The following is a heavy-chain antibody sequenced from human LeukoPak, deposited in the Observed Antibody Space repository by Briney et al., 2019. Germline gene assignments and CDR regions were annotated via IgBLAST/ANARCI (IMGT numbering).Heavy chain of an antibody. CDR1: GFTFSSCW. J-gene: IGHJ4*02. CDR2: INSDGSKT. Sequence: PGGSLRLSCAASGFTFSSCWMYWVRQAPGKGLVWVSRINSDGSKTRYADSVKGRFTISRDNAKNTLHLQMNSLRAEDTAVYYCARRIESYDFWSAYYTPDYWGQGTLVTVSS. D-gene: IGHD3-3*01. V-gene: IGHV3-74*01. CDR3: ARRIESYDFWSAYYTPDY.